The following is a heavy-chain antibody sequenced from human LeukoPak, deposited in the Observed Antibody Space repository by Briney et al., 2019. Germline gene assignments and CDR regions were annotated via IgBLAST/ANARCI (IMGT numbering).Heavy chain of an antibody. CDR1: GYTFTSHG. CDR3: ARDSLDDSGYDFGASKAWDYYYGMDV. J-gene: IGHJ6*02. D-gene: IGHD5-12*01. Sequence: ASVKVSCKASGYTFTSHGISWVRQAPGQGLEWMGWISAYNGITNYAQKLQGRVIMTTDTSTSTAYMELRSLRSDDTAVYYCARDSLDDSGYDFGASKAWDYYYGMDVRGQGTTVTVSS. CDR2: ISAYNGIT. V-gene: IGHV1-18*01.